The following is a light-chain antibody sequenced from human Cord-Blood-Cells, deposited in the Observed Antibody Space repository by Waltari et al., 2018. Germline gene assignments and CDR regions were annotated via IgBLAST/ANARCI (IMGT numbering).Light chain of an antibody. CDR1: SSDVGGYNY. Sequence: QSALTQPPSASGSPGQSVTISCTGTSSDVGGYNYVPWYQQHPGKAPKLMIYEVSKRPVGVPDRFSRSNSGNTASLTVSELQAEDEADYSCSSYAGSNNLVFRGGTKLTVL. J-gene: IGLJ2*01. CDR2: EVS. V-gene: IGLV2-8*01. CDR3: SSYAGSNNLV.